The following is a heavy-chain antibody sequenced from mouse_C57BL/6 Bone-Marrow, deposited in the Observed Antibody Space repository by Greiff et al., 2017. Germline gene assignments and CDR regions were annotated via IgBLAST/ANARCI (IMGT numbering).Heavy chain of an antibody. V-gene: IGHV1-55*01. Sequence: QVQLQQPGAELVKPGASVKMSCKASGYTFTSYWITWVKQRPGQGLEWIGDIYPGSGSTNYNEKFKSKATLTVDTSSSTAYMQLSSLTSEDSAVYYCARKGTITEIFDYWGQGATLTVSS. D-gene: IGHD1-1*01. CDR2: IYPGSGST. CDR1: GYTFTSYW. J-gene: IGHJ2*01. CDR3: ARKGTITEIFDY.